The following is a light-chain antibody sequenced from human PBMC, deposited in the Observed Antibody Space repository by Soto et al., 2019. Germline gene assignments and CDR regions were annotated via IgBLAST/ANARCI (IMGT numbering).Light chain of an antibody. Sequence: EIVLTQSPATLSLSPGERGTLSCGASQSVSSSYLAWYQQKPGLAPRLLIYDASSRATGIPDRFSGSGSGTDFTLTISRLEPEDFALYYCQQYGSSPWTFGQGTRVEVK. CDR3: QQYGSSPWT. J-gene: IGKJ1*01. CDR1: QSVSSSY. V-gene: IGKV3D-20*01. CDR2: DAS.